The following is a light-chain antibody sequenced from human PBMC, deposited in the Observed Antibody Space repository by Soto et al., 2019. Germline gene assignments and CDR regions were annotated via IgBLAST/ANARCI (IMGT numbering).Light chain of an antibody. V-gene: IGKV1-39*01. CDR2: AAS. J-gene: IGKJ1*01. CDR3: QQTYITPPWT. Sequence: DIQMTQSPSSLSASVGDRVTITCRASQSISRFLNWYQQKSGKPPQLLIYAASSLQSGVPSRFSGSGSGTDFTLTISSLQPEDSATYYCQQTYITPPWTFGQGSKVEIK. CDR1: QSISRF.